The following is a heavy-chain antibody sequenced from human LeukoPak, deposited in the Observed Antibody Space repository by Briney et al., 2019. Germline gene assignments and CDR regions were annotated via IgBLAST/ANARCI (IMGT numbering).Heavy chain of an antibody. D-gene: IGHD5-18*01. CDR2: IIPIFGTA. CDR3: ARVSEGVDTARDYYYYGMDV. CDR1: GGTFSSYA. J-gene: IGHJ6*02. V-gene: IGHV1-69*13. Sequence: ASVKVSCKASGGTFSSYAISWVRQAPGQGLEWMGGIIPIFGTANYAQKFQGRVTITADESTSTAYMELSSLRSEDTAVYYCARVSEGVDTARDYYYYGMDVWGQGTTVTVSS.